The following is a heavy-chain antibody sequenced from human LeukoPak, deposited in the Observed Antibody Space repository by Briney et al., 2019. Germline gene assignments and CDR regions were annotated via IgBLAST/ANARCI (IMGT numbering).Heavy chain of an antibody. CDR1: GFTFSSYA. CDR3: VRGPLVTADGLA. Sequence: GGSLRLSCAASGFTFSSYAMSWVRQAPGKGLEWLTNIKEDGSQKFYVDSVKGRFTISRDNAKESLYLQMNSLRADDTAVYYCVRGPLVTADGLAWGQGTLVTVSS. D-gene: IGHD6-13*01. J-gene: IGHJ5*02. V-gene: IGHV3-7*03. CDR2: IKEDGSQK.